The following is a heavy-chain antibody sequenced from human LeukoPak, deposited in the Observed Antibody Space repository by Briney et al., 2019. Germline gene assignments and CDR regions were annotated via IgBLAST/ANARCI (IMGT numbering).Heavy chain of an antibody. CDR3: AREVVVVPAANAEYFQH. Sequence: ASVKVSCKASGYTFTSYYMHWVRQAPGQGLEWMGIINPSGGSTSYAQKFQGRVTMTRDTSTSTVYMELSGLRSEDTAVYYCAREVVVVPAANAEYFQHWGQGTLVTVSS. V-gene: IGHV1-46*01. J-gene: IGHJ1*01. CDR1: GYTFTSYY. CDR2: INPSGGST. D-gene: IGHD2-2*01.